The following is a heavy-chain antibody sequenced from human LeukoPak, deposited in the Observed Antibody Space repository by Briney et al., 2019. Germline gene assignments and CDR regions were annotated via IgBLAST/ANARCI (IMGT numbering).Heavy chain of an antibody. CDR3: AINDNSRRYFQY. CDR1: GYTFTSYD. J-gene: IGHJ1*01. D-gene: IGHD1-26*01. CDR2: MNPNSGNT. Sequence: ASVKVSCKASGYTFTSYDINWVRQATGQGLEWMRWMNPNSGNTGYAQKFQGRVTMTRNTSISTAYMELSSLRSEDTAVYYCAINDNSRRYFQYWGQGTLVTVSS. V-gene: IGHV1-8*01.